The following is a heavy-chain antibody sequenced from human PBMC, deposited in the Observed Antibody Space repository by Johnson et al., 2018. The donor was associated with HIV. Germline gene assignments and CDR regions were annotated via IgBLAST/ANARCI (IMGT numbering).Heavy chain of an antibody. V-gene: IGHV3-38-3*01. J-gene: IGHJ3*02. D-gene: IGHD4-23*01. Sequence: MLLVESGGGLVQPGGSLRLSCAASGFTVSSNYMSWVRQAPGKGLEWVSSISGGSTYYADSRKGRFTISRDNSKNTLHLQMNSLRTEDTAMYYCARERGYFGNPAFDIWGQGTMVTVSS. CDR2: ISGGST. CDR1: GFTVSSNY. CDR3: ARERGYFGNPAFDI.